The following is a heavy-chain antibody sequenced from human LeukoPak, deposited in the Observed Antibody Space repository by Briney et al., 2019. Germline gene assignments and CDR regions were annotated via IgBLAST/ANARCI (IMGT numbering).Heavy chain of an antibody. CDR2: MQYDGSNE. Sequence: GGSLRLSCAVSGFTFSSYGMHWVRQAPGKGLEWVAFMQYDGSNEYYADSVKGRFTISRDDSKNTLYLQMNSLRAEDTAVYFCAKDKYYDNSGYYFPEYFQHWGQGTLVTVSS. D-gene: IGHD3-22*01. CDR1: GFTFSSYG. J-gene: IGHJ1*01. V-gene: IGHV3-30*02. CDR3: AKDKYYDNSGYYFPEYFQH.